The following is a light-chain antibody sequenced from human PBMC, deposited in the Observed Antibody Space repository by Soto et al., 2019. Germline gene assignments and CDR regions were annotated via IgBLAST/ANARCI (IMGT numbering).Light chain of an antibody. CDR2: AAS. J-gene: IGKJ5*01. Sequence: DIQMTQSPSSLSASVGDRVTITCRASQGTNYYVAWYQQRPGKVPKLLIQAASILQSGVPSRFSGSGSGTDFTLTISSLQPEDIATYYCQQADSLPSTFGQGTRLEIK. CDR3: QQADSLPST. CDR1: QGTNYY. V-gene: IGKV1-27*01.